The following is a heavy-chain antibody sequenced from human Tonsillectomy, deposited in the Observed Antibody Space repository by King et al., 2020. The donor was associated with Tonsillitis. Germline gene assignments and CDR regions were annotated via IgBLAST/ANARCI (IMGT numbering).Heavy chain of an antibody. CDR1: GGSISSSSYY. V-gene: IGHV4-39*07. CDR3: TYGSGPY. CDR2: FYYTGRT. D-gene: IGHD3-10*01. J-gene: IGHJ4*02. Sequence: QLPESGPGLVKPSETLSLTCTVSGGSISSSSYYWGWIRQSPGNGLEWIGSFYYTGRTYYNPSLKSRVTKSVDSYKNQFSLKLSSVTAADTAVYYCTYGSGPYWGQGTLVTVSS.